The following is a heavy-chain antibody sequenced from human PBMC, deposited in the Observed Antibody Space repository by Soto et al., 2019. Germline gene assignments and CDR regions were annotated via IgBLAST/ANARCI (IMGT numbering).Heavy chain of an antibody. CDR2: IIPIFGTA. J-gene: IGHJ6*02. V-gene: IGHV1-69*13. CDR1: GGTFSSYA. Sequence: SVKVSCKASGGTFSSYAISWVRQAPGQGLEWMGGIIPIFGTANYAQKFQGRATITADESTSTAYMELSSLRSEDTAVYYCARPCCKGSSSRYGLPGMDVWGQGTTVTVSS. D-gene: IGHD6-13*01. CDR3: ARPCCKGSSSRYGLPGMDV.